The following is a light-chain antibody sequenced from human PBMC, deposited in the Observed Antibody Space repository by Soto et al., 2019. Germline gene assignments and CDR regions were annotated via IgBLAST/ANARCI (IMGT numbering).Light chain of an antibody. V-gene: IGLV3-21*04. CDR3: QVWDSSSDHP. CDR1: NIGSKS. J-gene: IGLJ3*02. Sequence: SYELTQPHSVSVAPGKTARITCGGNNIGSKSVHWYQQKPGQAPVLVIYYDSDRPSGIPERFSGSNSGNTATLTISRVEAGDEADYYCQVWDSSSDHPFGGGTKLTVL. CDR2: YDS.